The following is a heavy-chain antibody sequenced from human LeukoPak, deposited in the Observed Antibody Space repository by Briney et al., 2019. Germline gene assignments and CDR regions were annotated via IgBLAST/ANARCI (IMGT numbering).Heavy chain of an antibody. D-gene: IGHD3-10*01. V-gene: IGHV3-23*01. CDR1: GITVSNYG. Sequence: HSGGSLRPSCAVSGITVSNYGMSWVRQSPGKGLEWVAGLSGSGGGTNYADSVQGRFTISRDNPKNTLYLQMNSLRAEDTAVYFCAKRGVVIRVFLVGFHKEAYYFDSWGQGALVTVSS. CDR2: LSGSGGGT. CDR3: AKRGVVIRVFLVGFHKEAYYFDS. J-gene: IGHJ4*02.